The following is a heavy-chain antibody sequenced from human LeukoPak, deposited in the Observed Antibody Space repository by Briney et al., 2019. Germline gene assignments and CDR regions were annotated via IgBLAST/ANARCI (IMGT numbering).Heavy chain of an antibody. CDR2: ISTSSSDI. V-gene: IGHV3-21*01. CDR1: GFTFSSYS. J-gene: IGHJ5*02. Sequence: AGGSLRLSCTASGFTFSSYSMNWVRQAPGKGLEWVSSISTSSSDIYYADSVKGRFTISRDNARNSLYLQMNTLRAEDTAVYSCARGADGVSSNSRGWFDPWGQGTLVTVSS. D-gene: IGHD2-15*01. CDR3: ARGADGVSSNSRGWFDP.